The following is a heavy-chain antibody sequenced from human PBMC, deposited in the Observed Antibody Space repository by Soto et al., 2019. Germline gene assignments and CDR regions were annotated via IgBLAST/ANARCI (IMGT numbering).Heavy chain of an antibody. CDR2: IVVGSGNT. Sequence: SVKVSCKASGFTFTSSAVQWVRQARGQRLEWIGWIVVGSGNTNYAQKFQERVTITRDMSTSTAYMELSSLRSDDTAVYYCARVRQIVGYFYNYMDVWGKGTTVTVSS. J-gene: IGHJ6*03. D-gene: IGHD6-6*01. CDR3: ARVRQIVGYFYNYMDV. CDR1: GFTFTSSA. V-gene: IGHV1-58*01.